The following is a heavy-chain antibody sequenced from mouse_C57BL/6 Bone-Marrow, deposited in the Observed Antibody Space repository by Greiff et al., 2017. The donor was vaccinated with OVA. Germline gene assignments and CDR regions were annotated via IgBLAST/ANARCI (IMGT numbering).Heavy chain of an antibody. Sequence: EVQLQQSGAELVKPGASVKMSCKASGYTFTGYYMHWVKQSPGKGLEWIGDINPDNGGTNYNQKFKSKATLTVNTSSSTAYMQLRSLTSEDSAVYYCARKLYIAYWGQGTPLTVSS. V-gene: IGHV1-22*01. CDR3: ARKLYIAY. J-gene: IGHJ2*01. D-gene: IGHD2-12*01. CDR2: INPDNGGT. CDR1: GYTFTGYY.